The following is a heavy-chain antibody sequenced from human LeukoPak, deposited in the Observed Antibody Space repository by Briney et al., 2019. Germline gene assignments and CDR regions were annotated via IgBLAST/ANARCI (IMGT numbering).Heavy chain of an antibody. Sequence: GESLKISCDASRYRFSPHSIGSVRQMPGKGLEWMGIIYPGDSDTRYSPSFQGQVTISADKSLTTAYLQWSSLKASHTAMYYCAGVPAKWIHLSDFWGQGTLVTVSS. CDR1: RYRFSPHS. CDR3: AGVPAKWIHLSDF. CDR2: IYPGDSDT. D-gene: IGHD5-18*01. J-gene: IGHJ4*02. V-gene: IGHV5-51*01.